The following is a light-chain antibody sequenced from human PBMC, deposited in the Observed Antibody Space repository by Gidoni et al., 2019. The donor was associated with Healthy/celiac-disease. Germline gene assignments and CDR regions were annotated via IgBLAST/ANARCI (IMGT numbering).Light chain of an antibody. CDR1: QSISSY. CDR3: QQSYSTPRT. J-gene: IGKJ1*01. Sequence: DIQMTQSPSSLSASVGDRVTITCRASQSISSYLNWYQQKPGKAPKLLIYAASSLQSGVPSRFSGSGFVTDFTLTISSLQPEDFATYYCQQSYSTPRTFGQXTKVDIK. V-gene: IGKV1-39*01. CDR2: AAS.